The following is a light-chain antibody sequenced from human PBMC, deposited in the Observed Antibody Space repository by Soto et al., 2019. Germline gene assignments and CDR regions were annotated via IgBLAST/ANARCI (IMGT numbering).Light chain of an antibody. CDR1: QDSSNY. J-gene: IGKJ5*01. V-gene: IGKV1-27*01. CDR3: QKYNSALT. CDR2: SAS. Sequence: DIPMTQSPSSLSASVGDRITITCRASQDSSNYLVWYQQKPGKVPKLLIYSASTLQSGVPNRFSASVSGTDFTLTISRLQPEDVATNFCQKYNSALTSGQTTRLAI.